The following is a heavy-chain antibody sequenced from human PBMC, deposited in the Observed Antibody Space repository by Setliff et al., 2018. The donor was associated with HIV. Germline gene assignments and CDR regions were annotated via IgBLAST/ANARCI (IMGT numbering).Heavy chain of an antibody. J-gene: IGHJ3*02. D-gene: IGHD1-26*01. CDR2: ISSSSSTI. Sequence: GGSLRLSCAASGFNFSTYRMNWVRQAPGKGLEWVSSISSSSSTIYYADSVKGIFTISRDNAKNSLYLQMNSLRAEDTDLYYCARDRARGGGGLDAFDIWGQGTMVTVSS. V-gene: IGHV3-48*01. CDR1: GFNFSTYR. CDR3: ARDRARGGGGLDAFDI.